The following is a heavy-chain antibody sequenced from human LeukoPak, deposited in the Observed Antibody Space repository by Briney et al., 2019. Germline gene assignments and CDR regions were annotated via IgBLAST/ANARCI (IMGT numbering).Heavy chain of an antibody. CDR3: ARDHCSGSSCYRGSTNAFDI. D-gene: IGHD2-2*02. Sequence: SETLSLTCAVSGYSISSGYYWGWIRPPPGKGLEWIGSIYHSGSTYYNPSLKSRVTISVDTSKNQFSLKLSSVTAADTAMYYCARDHCSGSSCYRGSTNAFDIWGQGTMVTVSS. V-gene: IGHV4-38-2*02. CDR1: GYSISSGYY. J-gene: IGHJ3*02. CDR2: IYHSGST.